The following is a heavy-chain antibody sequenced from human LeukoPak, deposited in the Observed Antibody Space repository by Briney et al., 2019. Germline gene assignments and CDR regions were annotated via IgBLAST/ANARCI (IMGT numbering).Heavy chain of an antibody. D-gene: IGHD1-1*01. CDR2: IYYTGST. CDR1: GGSISSYY. J-gene: IGHJ4*02. Sequence: PSETLSLTCAVSGGSISSYYWSWIRQPPGKGLEWIGYIYYTGSTNYSPSLKSRVTISVDTPKNKFSLKLSSVTAADTAVYYCAREDVERCVFDFWGRGTLVTVSS. V-gene: IGHV4-59*01. CDR3: AREDVERCVFDF.